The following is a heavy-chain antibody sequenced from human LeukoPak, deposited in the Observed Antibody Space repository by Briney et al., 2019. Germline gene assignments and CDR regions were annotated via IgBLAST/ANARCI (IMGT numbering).Heavy chain of an antibody. Sequence: GGSLRLSRATSGFTFSSYAMSSARHAPGGGLEWVSAISGSAGSTYYAYSVKCRFTISRDNSKNTLYLQMNSLRAEDTAVYYCARDSSHPEIAAAGIKLGNWFDPWGQGTLVTVSS. J-gene: IGHJ5*02. CDR1: GFTFSSYA. CDR2: ISGSAGST. D-gene: IGHD6-13*01. CDR3: ARDSSHPEIAAAGIKLGNWFDP. V-gene: IGHV3-23*01.